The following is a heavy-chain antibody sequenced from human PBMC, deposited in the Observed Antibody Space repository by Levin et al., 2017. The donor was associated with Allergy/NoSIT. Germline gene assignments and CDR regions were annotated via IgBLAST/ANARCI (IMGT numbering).Heavy chain of an antibody. CDR2: ISSSGSTI. D-gene: IGHD2-15*01. V-gene: IGHV3-11*01. J-gene: IGHJ3*02. CDR1: GFTFSDYY. Sequence: PGESLKISCAASGFTFSDYYMSWIRQAPGKGLEWVSYISSSGSTIYYADSVKGRFTISRDNAKNSLYLQMNSLRAEDTAVYYCARAGDIVVPKAFDIWGQGTMVTVSS. CDR3: ARAGDIVVPKAFDI.